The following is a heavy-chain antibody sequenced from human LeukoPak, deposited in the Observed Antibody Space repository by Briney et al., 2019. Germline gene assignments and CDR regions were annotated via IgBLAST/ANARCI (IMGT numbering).Heavy chain of an antibody. Sequence: GGSLRLSCAASGLTFSSYAMSWVRQAPGKGLEWVSAISGSGGSTYYADSVKGRFTISRDNSKNTLYLQMNSLRAEDTAVYYCAKSGDRYWYFDLWGRGTLVTVSS. CDR2: ISGSGGST. CDR1: GLTFSSYA. D-gene: IGHD4-17*01. V-gene: IGHV3-23*01. J-gene: IGHJ2*01. CDR3: AKSGDRYWYFDL.